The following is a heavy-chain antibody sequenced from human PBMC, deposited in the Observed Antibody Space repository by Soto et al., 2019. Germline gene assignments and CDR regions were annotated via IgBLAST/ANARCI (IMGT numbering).Heavy chain of an antibody. CDR2: ISGSGGRT. V-gene: IGHV3-23*01. J-gene: IGHJ1*01. Sequence: EVQLLESGGGLVQPGGSLRLSCAASGFTFNIYAMTWVRQAPGKGLEWVSGISGSGGRTYYADSVKGRFTISRDNSKNTLDLQMNSLRAEDTAVYYCAELNDSDILTGYRSEYFQHWGQGTLVTVSS. CDR3: AELNDSDILTGYRSEYFQH. CDR1: GFTFNIYA. D-gene: IGHD3-9*01.